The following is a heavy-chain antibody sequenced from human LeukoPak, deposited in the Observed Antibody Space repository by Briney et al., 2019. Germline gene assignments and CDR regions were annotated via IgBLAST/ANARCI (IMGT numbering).Heavy chain of an antibody. CDR2: ISDSGGNT. Sequence: PGGSLRLSCAASGFTFSSYAMSWVRQAPGKGLEWVSVISDSGGNTYYADSVKGRFTISRDNSKNTLYLQMNSLRAEDTAVYYCAKSYSSGWFGVPYLDPWGQETLVTVSS. V-gene: IGHV3-23*01. J-gene: IGHJ5*02. CDR1: GFTFSSYA. D-gene: IGHD6-19*01. CDR3: AKSYSSGWFGVPYLDP.